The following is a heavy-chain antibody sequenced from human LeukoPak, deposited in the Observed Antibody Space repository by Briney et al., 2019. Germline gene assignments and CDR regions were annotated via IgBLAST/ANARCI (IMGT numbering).Heavy chain of an antibody. V-gene: IGHV4-34*01. J-gene: IGHJ6*02. CDR2: INHSGST. CDR3: ARGKGVEIGYYYGMDV. D-gene: IGHD2-21*01. Sequence: PSETLSLTCAVYGGSFSGYYWSWIRQPPGKGLEWIGEINHSGSTNYNPSLKSRVTISVDTSKNQFSLKLSSVTAADTAVYYCARGKGVEIGYYYGMDVWGQGTTVTVSS. CDR1: GGSFSGYY.